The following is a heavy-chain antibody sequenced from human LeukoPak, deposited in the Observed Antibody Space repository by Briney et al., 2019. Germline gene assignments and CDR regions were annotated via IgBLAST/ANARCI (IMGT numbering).Heavy chain of an antibody. CDR2: IYPGDPDT. CDR1: GYSFTSYW. Sequence: PGESLKVSCKGSGYSFTSYWIGWVRQMPGKGLEWMGIIYPGDPDTRYSPSFQGQVTISADKSISTAYLQWSSLKASDTAMYYCARLGYLEQNWFDPWGQGTLVTVSS. J-gene: IGHJ5*02. D-gene: IGHD1/OR15-1a*01. V-gene: IGHV5-51*01. CDR3: ARLGYLEQNWFDP.